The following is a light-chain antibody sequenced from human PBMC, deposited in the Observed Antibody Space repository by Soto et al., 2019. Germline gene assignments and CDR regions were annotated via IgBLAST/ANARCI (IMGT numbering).Light chain of an antibody. J-gene: IGKJ3*01. Sequence: EIVLTQSPATLSLSPGERATLSCRASQNVSTYLAWYQQKPGQAPRLLIYDASNRATGIPARFSGSGSGTDFTLTISSLEPEDFAAYYCQQRGNWPPTFGPGTKVDI. V-gene: IGKV3-11*01. CDR2: DAS. CDR1: QNVSTY. CDR3: QQRGNWPPT.